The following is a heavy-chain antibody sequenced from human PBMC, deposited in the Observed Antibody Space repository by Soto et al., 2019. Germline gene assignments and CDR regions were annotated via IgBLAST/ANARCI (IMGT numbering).Heavy chain of an antibody. CDR2: INHSGST. CDR1: GGSFSGYY. D-gene: IGHD4-17*01. V-gene: IGHV4-34*01. Sequence: SETLSLTCAVYGGSFSGYYWSWIRQPPGKGLEWIGEINHSGSTNYNPSLKSRVTISVDTSKNQFSLKLSSVTAADTAVYYCAKGTTVSAYDYWGQGTLVTVSS. J-gene: IGHJ4*02. CDR3: AKGTTVSAYDY.